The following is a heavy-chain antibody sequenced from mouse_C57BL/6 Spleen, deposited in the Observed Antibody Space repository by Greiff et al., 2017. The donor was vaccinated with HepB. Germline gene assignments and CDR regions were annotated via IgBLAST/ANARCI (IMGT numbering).Heavy chain of an antibody. D-gene: IGHD1-1*01. CDR1: GYTFTSYW. Sequence: VQLQQSGAELVKAGASVRMSCKASGYTFTSYWMHWVKQRLGQGLEWFAETNPTNGRTYYNEKFKSKATLTVDKSSSKDYMLLSGPTFEDSAVYYCARIKKIVATYFDYWGQGTTLTVSS. J-gene: IGHJ2*01. V-gene: IGHV1S81*02. CDR2: TNPTNGRT. CDR3: ARIKKIVATYFDY.